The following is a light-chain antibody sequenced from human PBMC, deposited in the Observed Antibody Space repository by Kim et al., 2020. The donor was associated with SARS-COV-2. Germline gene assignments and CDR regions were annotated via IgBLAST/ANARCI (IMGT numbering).Light chain of an antibody. J-gene: IGLJ2*01. Sequence: VSPGQTASITCCGDKLGNKYACWYQQKPGQSPVLVIYQDNKRPSGIPERFSGSNSGNTATLTISGTQAMDEADYYCQAWDTNTAVFGGGTQLTVL. CDR1: KLGNKY. CDR2: QDN. V-gene: IGLV3-1*01. CDR3: QAWDTNTAV.